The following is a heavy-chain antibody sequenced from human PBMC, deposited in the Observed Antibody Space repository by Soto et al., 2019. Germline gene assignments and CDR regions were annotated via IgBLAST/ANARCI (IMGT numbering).Heavy chain of an antibody. Sequence: QVQLVQSGAEVKKPESSVKVSCKAPGGTLSTYAMSWVRQAPGQGLEWMGGIIPMFGTANYAQRFQDRVTITADESTNTVYMELSSLRSEDTAVYFCASGIQLWLRRINNGYSGWGQGTLVTVSS. CDR2: IIPMFGTA. V-gene: IGHV1-69*12. CDR3: ASGIQLWLRRINNGYSG. CDR1: GGTLSTYA. J-gene: IGHJ4*02. D-gene: IGHD5-18*01.